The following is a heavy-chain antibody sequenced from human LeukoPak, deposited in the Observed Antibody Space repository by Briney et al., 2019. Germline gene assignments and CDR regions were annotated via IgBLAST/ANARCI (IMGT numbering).Heavy chain of an antibody. CDR1: GGTFSSYA. V-gene: IGHV1-69*01. CDR2: IIPIFGTA. J-gene: IGHJ6*02. Sequence: GSSVKVSCKAPGGTFSSYAISWVRQAPGQGLEWMGGIIPIFGTANYAQKFQGRVTITADESTSTAYMELSSLRSEDTAVYYCARDSRYFDWLTPGYYYGMDVWDQGTTVTVSS. D-gene: IGHD3-9*01. CDR3: ARDSRYFDWLTPGYYYGMDV.